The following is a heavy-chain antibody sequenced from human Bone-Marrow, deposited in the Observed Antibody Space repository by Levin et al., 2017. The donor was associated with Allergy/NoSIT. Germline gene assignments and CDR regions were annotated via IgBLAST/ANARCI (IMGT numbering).Heavy chain of an antibody. CDR2: ISSSSSYI. J-gene: IGHJ6*02. Sequence: LSLTCAASGFTFSSYSMNWVRQAPGKGLEWVSSISSSSSYIYYADSVKGRFTISRDNAKNSLYLQMNSLRAEDTAVYYCARDFYYYGMDVWGQGTTVTVSS. CDR1: GFTFSSYS. V-gene: IGHV3-21*01. CDR3: ARDFYYYGMDV.